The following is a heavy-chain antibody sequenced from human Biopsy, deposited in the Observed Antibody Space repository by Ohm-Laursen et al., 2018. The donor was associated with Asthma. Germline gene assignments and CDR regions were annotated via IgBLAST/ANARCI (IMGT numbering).Heavy chain of an antibody. J-gene: IGHJ4*02. CDR1: GFTFRNFG. Sequence: SLRLSCAASGFTFRNFGMHWVRQAPGKGLEWVALISSDVREWYADSVKGRFTITRDNSKNTLDLQMNSLRGDDTAVYYCVRWRSGYPDHYSDFWGLGTLVTVSS. CDR2: ISSDVRE. V-gene: IGHV3-30*03. CDR3: VRWRSGYPDHYSDF. D-gene: IGHD2-21*01.